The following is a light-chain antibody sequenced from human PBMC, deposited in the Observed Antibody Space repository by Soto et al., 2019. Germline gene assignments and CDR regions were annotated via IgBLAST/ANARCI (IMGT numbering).Light chain of an antibody. V-gene: IGKV1-5*01. CDR1: QSISSW. J-gene: IGKJ1*01. Sequence: DIQMTQSPSTLSASVGDRVTITCRASQSISSWLAWYQQKPGKAPKLLIYDASSLESGVPSRFSGSGSGTEFTLTISCLQPDDFATYYCQQYNSYSWTFGQGTKVDI. CDR3: QQYNSYSWT. CDR2: DAS.